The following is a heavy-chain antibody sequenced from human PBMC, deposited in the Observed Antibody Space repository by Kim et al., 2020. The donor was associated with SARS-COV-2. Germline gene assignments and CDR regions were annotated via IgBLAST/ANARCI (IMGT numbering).Heavy chain of an antibody. CDR3: ARVLAAGMAYYFDY. D-gene: IGHD6-13*01. V-gene: IGHV4-59*01. Sequence: NPSLESRVTISVDTSKNQFSLKLSSVTAADTAVYYCARVLAAGMAYYFDYWGQGTLVTVSS. J-gene: IGHJ4*02.